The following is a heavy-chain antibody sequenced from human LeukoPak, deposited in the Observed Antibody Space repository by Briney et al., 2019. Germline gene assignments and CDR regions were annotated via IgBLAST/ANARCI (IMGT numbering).Heavy chain of an antibody. CDR2: IYSSGST. Sequence: SETLSLTCTVSGGYISSYYWSWIQQPPGKGLEWIGYIYSSGSTNYNPSLKSRVTISVDTSKKQFSLKLRSVTAADTAVYYCAGERDYYDSSGLGAFDIWGQGTMVTVSS. J-gene: IGHJ3*02. D-gene: IGHD3-22*01. V-gene: IGHV4-59*01. CDR1: GGYISSYY. CDR3: AGERDYYDSSGLGAFDI.